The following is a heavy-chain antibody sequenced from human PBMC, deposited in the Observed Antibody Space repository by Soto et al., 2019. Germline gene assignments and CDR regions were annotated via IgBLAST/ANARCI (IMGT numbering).Heavy chain of an antibody. CDR3: ARHVGQLWLPRGMDV. CDR2: INPNSGGT. J-gene: IGHJ6*02. D-gene: IGHD5-18*01. Sequence: ASVKVSCKASGYTFTGYYMHWVRQAPGQGLEWMGWINPNSGGTNYAQKFQGRVTMTRDTSISTAYMELSRLRSDDTAVYYCARHVGQLWLPRGMDVWGQGTTVTVSS. CDR1: GYTFTGYY. V-gene: IGHV1-2*02.